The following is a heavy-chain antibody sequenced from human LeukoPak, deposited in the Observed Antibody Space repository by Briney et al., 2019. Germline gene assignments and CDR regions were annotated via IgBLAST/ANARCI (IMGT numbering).Heavy chain of an antibody. CDR2: INPNNDYT. V-gene: IGHV1-18*01. CDR3: ARGAEPAAGNWFDP. CDR1: GYTFTCYG. J-gene: IGHJ5*02. Sequence: ASVKVSCKASGYTFTCYGVSWVRQAPGQGLEWMGWINPNNDYTNYAQKLQGRVTMTTDTSTSTAYMELRSLRSDDTAVYYCARGAEPAAGNWFDPWGQGTLVTVSS. D-gene: IGHD1-14*01.